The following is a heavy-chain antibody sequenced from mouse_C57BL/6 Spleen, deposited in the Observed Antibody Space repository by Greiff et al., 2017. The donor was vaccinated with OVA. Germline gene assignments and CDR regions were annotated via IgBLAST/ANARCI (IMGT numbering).Heavy chain of an antibody. J-gene: IGHJ2*01. Sequence: VQLQESGPELVKPGASVKLSCKASGYTFTSYDINWVKQRPGQGLEWIGWIYPRDGSTKYNEKFKGKATLTVDTSSSTAYMELHSLTSEDSAVYFCARGTVVGTGYFDYWGQGTTLTVSS. CDR1: GYTFTSYD. CDR2: IYPRDGST. CDR3: ARGTVVGTGYFDY. D-gene: IGHD1-1*01. V-gene: IGHV1-85*01.